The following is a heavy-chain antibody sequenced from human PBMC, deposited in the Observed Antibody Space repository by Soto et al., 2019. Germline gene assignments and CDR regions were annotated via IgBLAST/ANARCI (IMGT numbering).Heavy chain of an antibody. Sequence: GGFLKNFCQGSCNNISCYLINLARPMPGKGLEWMGRIDPSDSLTDYSPSFQGRVTISADKSINTAYLQWSSLKASDTAIYYCARSNYYYYYSLDVWGPGTTVTVSS. CDR3: ARSNYYYYYSLDV. D-gene: IGHD4-4*01. CDR2: IDPSDSLT. CDR1: CNNISCYL. J-gene: IGHJ6*02. V-gene: IGHV5-10-1*01.